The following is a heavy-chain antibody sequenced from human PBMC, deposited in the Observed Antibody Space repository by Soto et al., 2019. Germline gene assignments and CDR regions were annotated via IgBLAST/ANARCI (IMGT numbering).Heavy chain of an antibody. Sequence: EVQLVESGGGLVQPGGSLRLSCAASGFTFSSYSMNWVRQAPGKGLEWVSYISSSSSTIYYADSVKGRFTISRDNAKNSLYLHMNRLRAEDTAVYYCARDCPSGGYDCDTLFDYWGQGPLVTVSS. V-gene: IGHV3-48*01. CDR3: ARDCPSGGYDCDTLFDY. CDR2: ISSSSSTI. CDR1: GFTFSSYS. D-gene: IGHD5-12*01. J-gene: IGHJ4*02.